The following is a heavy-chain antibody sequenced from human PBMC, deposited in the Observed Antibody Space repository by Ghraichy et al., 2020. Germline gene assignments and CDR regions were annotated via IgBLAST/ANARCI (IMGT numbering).Heavy chain of an antibody. D-gene: IGHD2-2*01. J-gene: IGHJ4*02. CDR3: ASEEVNMPWR. Sequence: GGSLNISCAASGFTFSASWMHWVRQAPGKGLQWLANIKEDGSMRQYVHFVKGRFTISRDNAKKSLFLEMDSLRVEDTAVYFCASEEVNMPWRWGQGTLVTVSS. V-gene: IGHV3-7*01. CDR2: IKEDGSMR. CDR1: GFTFSASW.